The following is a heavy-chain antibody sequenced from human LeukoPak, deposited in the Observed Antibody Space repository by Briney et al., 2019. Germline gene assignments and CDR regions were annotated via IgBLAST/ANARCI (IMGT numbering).Heavy chain of an antibody. D-gene: IGHD1-26*01. V-gene: IGHV3-53*01. J-gene: IGHJ4*02. CDR2: IYSGGST. CDR1: GFTVSSNH. Sequence: GGSLRLSCAASGFTVSSNHMSWVRQAPGKGLEWVSVIYSGGSTYYADSVKGRSTISRGNSKNTLYLQMNSLRAEDTAVYYCARGQVGYYYFDYWGQGTLVTVSS. CDR3: ARGQVGYYYFDY.